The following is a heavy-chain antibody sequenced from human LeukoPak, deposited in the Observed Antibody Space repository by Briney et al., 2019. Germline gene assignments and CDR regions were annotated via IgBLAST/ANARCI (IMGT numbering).Heavy chain of an antibody. CDR1: GGSISSGDYY. CDR3: ARDARRPWGDLQYYYYGMDV. Sequence: PSETLSLTCTVSGGSISSGDYYWSWIRQPPGKGLEWIGYIYYSGSTYYNPSLKSRVTISVDTSKNQFSLKLSSVTAADTAVYYCARDARRPWGDLQYYYYGMDVWGQGTTVTVSS. J-gene: IGHJ6*02. V-gene: IGHV4-30-4*01. CDR2: IYYSGST. D-gene: IGHD2-21*02.